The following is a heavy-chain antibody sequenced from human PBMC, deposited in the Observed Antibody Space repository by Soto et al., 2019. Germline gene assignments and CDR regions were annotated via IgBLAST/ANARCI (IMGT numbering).Heavy chain of an antibody. Sequence: QITLKESGPTLVKPTQTLTLTCTFSGFSLSTSGVGVGWIRQPPGKALEWLALIYWDDDKRYSPSLKSRLTITKDTSKNQVVLTMTNLDPVDTATYYCAHVYGGYDNFDYWGQGTLVTVSS. J-gene: IGHJ4*02. CDR3: AHVYGGYDNFDY. V-gene: IGHV2-5*02. CDR1: GFSLSTSGVG. D-gene: IGHD5-12*01. CDR2: IYWDDDK.